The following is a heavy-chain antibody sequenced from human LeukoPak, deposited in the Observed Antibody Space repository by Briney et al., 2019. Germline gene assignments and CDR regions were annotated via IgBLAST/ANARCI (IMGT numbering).Heavy chain of an antibody. V-gene: IGHV4-59*01. CDR2: IYYSGST. CDR3: ARGSLTTVTLFDY. CDR1: GGSISSYY. Sequence: SETLSLTCTVSGGSISSYYWSWIRQPPGKGLVWIGYIYYSGSTNYNPSLKSRVIISVDTSKNQFSLKLSSVTAADTAVYYCARGSLTTVTLFDYWGQGTLVTVSS. J-gene: IGHJ4*02. D-gene: IGHD4-4*01.